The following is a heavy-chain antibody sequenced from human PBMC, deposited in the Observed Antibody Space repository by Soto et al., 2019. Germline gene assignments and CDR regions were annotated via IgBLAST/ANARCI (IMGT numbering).Heavy chain of an antibody. CDR2: ISGYNANT. CDR1: GYSFTNYG. CDR3: ARDVSGSRGGFDY. Sequence: QVQLVQSGPEVKKPGASVRVSCEASGYSFTNYGISWVRQAPGQGLEWMGWISGYNANTLYAQNFQDRVLLTTDPSTNTAYMDVRSLRSDDTAVYYCARDVSGSRGGFDYWGPGTLVTVSS. V-gene: IGHV1-18*01. J-gene: IGHJ4*02. D-gene: IGHD5-12*01.